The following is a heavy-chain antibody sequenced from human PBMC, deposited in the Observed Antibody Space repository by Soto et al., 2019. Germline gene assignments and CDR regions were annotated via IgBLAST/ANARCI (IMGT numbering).Heavy chain of an antibody. CDR3: ARHKDHCSVGSCYLAIWFDP. CDR1: GYSFTSYW. J-gene: IGHJ5*01. D-gene: IGHD2-15*01. V-gene: IGHV5-10-1*01. Sequence: GESLKISCKGSGYSFTSYWISWVREMPGKGLEWMGRIDPSDSYTNYRPSFQGHVTISADKSISTAYLRWSSLKASDTAMYYCARHKDHCSVGSCYLAIWFDPWGQRTLVTVSS. CDR2: IDPSDSYT.